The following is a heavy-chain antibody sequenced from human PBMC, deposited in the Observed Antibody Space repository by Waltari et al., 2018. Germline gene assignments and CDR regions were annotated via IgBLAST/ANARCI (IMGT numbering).Heavy chain of an antibody. CDR3: AGGWYESDYYYYLDV. D-gene: IGHD6-19*01. J-gene: IGHJ6*03. CDR1: GFTGSSYG. V-gene: IGHV3-30*03. Sequence: QVQRVESGGGGVQPGRSLRLSCAASGFTGSSYGMHWVRQAPGKGLEWVAVTSYDCSNNYYADSVKGPFTLSRDNSKNTLYLQMHRLRAEDTAVYYCAGGWYESDYYYYLDVWANATTVTVSS. CDR2: TSYDCSNN.